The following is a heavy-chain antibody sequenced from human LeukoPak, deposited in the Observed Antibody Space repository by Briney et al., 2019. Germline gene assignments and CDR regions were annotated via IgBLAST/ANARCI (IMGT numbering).Heavy chain of an antibody. CDR2: INPNSGGT. CDR1: GYTFTGYY. CDR3: ARGYSSGWYKSTYNWFDP. Sequence: ASVKVSCKASGYTFTGYYMHWVRQAPGQGLEWMGRINPNSGGTNYAQKFQGRVTMTRDTSISTAYMELSRLRSDDMAVYYCARGYSSGWYKSTYNWFDPWGQGTLVTVSS. D-gene: IGHD6-19*01. V-gene: IGHV1-2*06. J-gene: IGHJ5*02.